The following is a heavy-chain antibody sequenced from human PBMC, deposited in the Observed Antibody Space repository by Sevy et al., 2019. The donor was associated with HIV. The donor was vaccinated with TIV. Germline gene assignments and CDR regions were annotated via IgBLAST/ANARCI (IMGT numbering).Heavy chain of an antibody. CDR1: GYTFTSYG. V-gene: IGHV1-18*04. J-gene: IGHJ6*03. CDR2: ISAYNGNT. CDR3: ARGVGKNYYYYYMDV. D-gene: IGHD1-26*01. Sequence: ASVKVSCKASGYTFTSYGISWVRQAPGQGLEWMGWISAYNGNTNYAQKLQGRVTMTTDTSTSTAYMELRSLRSDDTAVYYCARGVGKNYYYYYMDVWGKGTPVTVSS.